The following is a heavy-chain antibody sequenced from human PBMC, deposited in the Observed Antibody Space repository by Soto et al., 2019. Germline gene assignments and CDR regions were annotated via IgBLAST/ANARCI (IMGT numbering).Heavy chain of an antibody. Sequence: VGSLSLSCAASGFTFSSYAMHWVRQAPGKGLEWVAVISYDGSNKYYADSVKGRFTISRDNSKNTLYLQMNSLRAEDTAVYYCARDGQISCGELWHGIDVWGQGTPVTVSS. V-gene: IGHV3-30-3*01. J-gene: IGHJ6*02. CDR2: ISYDGSNK. CDR1: GFTFSSYA. CDR3: ARDGQISCGELWHGIDV. D-gene: IGHD3-10*01.